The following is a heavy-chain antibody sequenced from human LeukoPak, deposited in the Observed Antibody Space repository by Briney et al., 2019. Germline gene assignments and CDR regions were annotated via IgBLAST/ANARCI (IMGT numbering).Heavy chain of an antibody. CDR2: IYYSGST. V-gene: IGHV4-59*01. J-gene: IGHJ3*02. D-gene: IGHD2-2*01. Sequence: SETLSLTCTVSGGSISSYYWSWIRQPPGKGLEWIGYIYYSGSTNYNPSLKSRVTISVDTSKNQFSLKLSSVTAADTAVYYCARDRCSSTSCRSAAFDTWGQGTMVTVSS. CDR1: GGSISSYY. CDR3: ARDRCSSTSCRSAAFDT.